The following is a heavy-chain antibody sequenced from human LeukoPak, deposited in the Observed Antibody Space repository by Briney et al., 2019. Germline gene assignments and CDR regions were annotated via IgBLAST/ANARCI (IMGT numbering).Heavy chain of an antibody. CDR1: GDSFSNYW. Sequence: GESLKISCKNSGDSFSNYWIGWVRQMPGKGLEWMGIIYPGDSDTRYSPSFQGQVTISADKSISTAYLQWSSLKASDTAMYYCARRGSTRAFDYWGQGTLVTVSS. J-gene: IGHJ4*02. CDR3: ARRGSTRAFDY. D-gene: IGHD2-2*01. CDR2: IYPGDSDT. V-gene: IGHV5-51*01.